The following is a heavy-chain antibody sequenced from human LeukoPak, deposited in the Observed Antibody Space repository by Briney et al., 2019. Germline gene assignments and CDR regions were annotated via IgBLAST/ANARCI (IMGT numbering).Heavy chain of an antibody. CDR2: IYTGGTI. CDR3: ARDAGSWTDFDY. Sequence: GGSLRLSCAASGFIVSDNYMIWVRQAPGKGLEWVSIIYTGGTIYYADSVKGRFTISRDNSKNTVYLQLSSLRAEDTALYYCARDAGSWTDFDYWGQGTLVSVSS. J-gene: IGHJ4*02. V-gene: IGHV3-66*01. D-gene: IGHD6-13*01. CDR1: GFIVSDNY.